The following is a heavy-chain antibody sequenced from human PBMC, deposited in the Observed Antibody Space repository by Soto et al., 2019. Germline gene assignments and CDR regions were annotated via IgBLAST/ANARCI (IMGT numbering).Heavy chain of an antibody. CDR1: GGAISSSSYF. V-gene: IGHV4-39*01. Sequence: QLQLQESGPGLLRPSETLSLTCNVSGGAISSSSYFWGWVRQPPGKTLEWIGHILYSGTTHYNESLKSRVTVSVDTSKNQFPLRLNPVTPADTAVYYCARGGGYYGVLFDYWGQGTLVPVSS. J-gene: IGHJ4*02. D-gene: IGHD4-17*01. CDR3: ARGGGYYGVLFDY. CDR2: ILYSGTT.